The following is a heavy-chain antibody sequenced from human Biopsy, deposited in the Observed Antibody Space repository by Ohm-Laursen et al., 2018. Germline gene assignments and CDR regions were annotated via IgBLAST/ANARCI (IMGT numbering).Heavy chain of an antibody. CDR1: GYTFTDYY. CDR2: INPNSGAT. V-gene: IGHV1-2*02. J-gene: IGHJ4*02. CDR3: ARDRMTDVFGGPTRTDVFDS. Sequence: ASVKVSCKASGYTFTDYYIHWVRQSPGQGLEWTGWINPNSGATNSAQKFRDRVTLTRDTSISAVYIDLRRLKSDDAAIYYCARDRMTDVFGGPTRTDVFDSWAQGTPVTVSS. D-gene: IGHD3-10*01.